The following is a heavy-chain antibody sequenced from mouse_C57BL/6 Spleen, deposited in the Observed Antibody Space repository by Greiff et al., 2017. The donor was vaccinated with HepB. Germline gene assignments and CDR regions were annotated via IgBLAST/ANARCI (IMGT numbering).Heavy chain of an antibody. Sequence: QVQLQQSGAELVRPGASVKLSCKASGYTFTDYYINWVKQRPGQGLEWIARIYPGSGNTYYNEKFKGKATLTAEKSSSTAYMQLSSLTSEDSAVYFCARDGGLRHLDYWGQGTTLTVSS. V-gene: IGHV1-76*01. CDR2: IYPGSGNT. D-gene: IGHD2-4*01. CDR3: ARDGGLRHLDY. CDR1: GYTFTDYY. J-gene: IGHJ2*01.